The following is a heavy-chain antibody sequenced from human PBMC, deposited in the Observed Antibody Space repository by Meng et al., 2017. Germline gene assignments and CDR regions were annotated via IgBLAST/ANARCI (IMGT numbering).Heavy chain of an antibody. J-gene: IGHJ2*01. V-gene: IGHV4-34*01. D-gene: IGHD1-1*01. CDR3: ARGRSGTWPWYFDL. CDR2: INHSGST. CDR1: GGSFSGYS. Sequence: VQLTSWGPGLLVPSETLSLTFAVYGGSFSGYSWSWIRQPPGKVLEWIGDINHSGSTNYNPSLKSRVTISVDTSKNQFSLKLSSVTAADTAVYYCARGRSGTWPWYFDLWGRGTLVTVSS.